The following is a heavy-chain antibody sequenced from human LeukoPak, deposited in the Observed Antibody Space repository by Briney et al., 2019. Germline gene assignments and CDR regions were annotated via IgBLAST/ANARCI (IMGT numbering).Heavy chain of an antibody. CDR3: ARGPSGAAAGYLSGAFLNY. V-gene: IGHV1-2*02. CDR2: INPNSGGT. Sequence: ASVKVSCKASGYTFTGYYMHWVRQAPGQGLEWMGWINPNSGGTNYAQKLQGRGTMTRDTSITTAYLELSRLKSDDTAVYYCARGPSGAAAGYLSGAFLNYWGQGTLVTVSS. D-gene: IGHD2-15*01. J-gene: IGHJ4*02. CDR1: GYTFTGYY.